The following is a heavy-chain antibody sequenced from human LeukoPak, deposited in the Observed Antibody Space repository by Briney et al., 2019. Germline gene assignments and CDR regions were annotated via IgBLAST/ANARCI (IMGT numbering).Heavy chain of an antibody. V-gene: IGHV4-34*01. CDR3: ARGSWGPYYDRRWAY. CDR2: INHSGST. D-gene: IGHD3-10*02. Sequence: SETLSLTCAVYGGSFSGYYWSWIRQPPRKGLEWIGEINHSGSTNYNPSLKSRVTISVDTSKNQFSLKLSSVTAADTAVYYCARGSWGPYYDRRWAYWGQGTLVTVSS. J-gene: IGHJ4*02. CDR1: GGSFSGYY.